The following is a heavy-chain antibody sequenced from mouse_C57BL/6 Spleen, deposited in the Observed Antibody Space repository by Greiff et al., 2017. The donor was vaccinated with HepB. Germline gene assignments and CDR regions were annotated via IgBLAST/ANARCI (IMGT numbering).Heavy chain of an antibody. V-gene: IGHV15-2*01. CDR3: ARPTVVATDLGAHWYFDV. CDR1: DSEVFPIAY. Sequence: QVQLKESGSELRSPGSSVKLSCKDFDSEVFPIAYMSWVRQKPGHGFEWIGGILPSIGRTIYGEKFEDKATLDADTLSNTAYLELNSLTSEDSAIYYCARPTVVATDLGAHWYFDVWGTGTTVTVSS. CDR2: ILPSIGRT. J-gene: IGHJ1*03. D-gene: IGHD1-1*01.